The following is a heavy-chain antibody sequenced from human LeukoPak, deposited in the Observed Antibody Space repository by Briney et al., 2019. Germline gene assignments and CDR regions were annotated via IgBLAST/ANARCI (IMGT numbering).Heavy chain of an antibody. CDR1: GGSISSSSYY. CDR2: IYYSGST. J-gene: IGHJ5*02. V-gene: IGHV4-39*07. CDR3: ARGGIAAAEDFLFDP. Sequence: SETLSLPCTVSGGSISSSSYYWGWIRQPPGKGLEWIGSIYYSGSTYYNPSLKSRVTISVDTSKNQFSLKLSSLTAADTAVYYCARGGIAAAEDFLFDPWGQGTLVTVSS. D-gene: IGHD6-13*01.